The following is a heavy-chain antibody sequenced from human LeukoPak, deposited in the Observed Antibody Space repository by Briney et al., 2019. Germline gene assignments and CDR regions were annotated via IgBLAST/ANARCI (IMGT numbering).Heavy chain of an antibody. CDR2: INWNGGST. J-gene: IGHJ4*02. CDR3: AKGLRGYRNFDY. CDR1: GFTFDNYG. Sequence: GGSLRLSCAASGFTFDNYGISWVRQVPGKGLEWVSGINWNGGSTGYADSVKGRFTISRDNAKNSLYLQMNSLRAEDTAAYYCAKGLRGYRNFDYWGQGSLVTVSS. V-gene: IGHV3-20*04. D-gene: IGHD5-12*01.